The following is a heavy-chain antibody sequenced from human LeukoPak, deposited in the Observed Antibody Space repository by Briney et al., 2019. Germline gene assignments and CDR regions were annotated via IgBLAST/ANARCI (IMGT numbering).Heavy chain of an antibody. CDR3: ARDLGKYYDSTTPGGFQH. CDR1: GGTFSSYA. J-gene: IGHJ1*01. CDR2: IIPILGKA. D-gene: IGHD3-22*01. V-gene: IGHV1-69*04. Sequence: SVKVSCKASGGTFSSYAISWVRQAPGQGLEWMGRIIPILGKANYAQKFQGRVTITADKSTSTAYMELSSLRSEDTAVYYCARDLGKYYDSTTPGGFQHWSQGTLVTVSS.